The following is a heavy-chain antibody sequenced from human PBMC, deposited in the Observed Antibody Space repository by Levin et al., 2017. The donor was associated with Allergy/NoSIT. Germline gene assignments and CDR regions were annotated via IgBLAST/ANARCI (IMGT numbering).Heavy chain of an antibody. CDR2: ISYDGSNK. CDR1: GFTFSSYA. V-gene: IGHV3-30*04. J-gene: IGHJ1*01. Sequence: GGSLRLSCAASGFTFSSYAMHWVRQAPGKGLEWVAVISYDGSNKYYADSVKGRFTISRDNSKNTLYLQMNSLRAEDTAVYYCARGIAAASAEYFQHWGQGTLVTVSS. D-gene: IGHD6-13*01. CDR3: ARGIAAASAEYFQH.